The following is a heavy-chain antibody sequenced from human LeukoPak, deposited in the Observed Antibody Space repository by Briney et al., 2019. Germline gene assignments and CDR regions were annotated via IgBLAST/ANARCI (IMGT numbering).Heavy chain of an antibody. V-gene: IGHV4-59*07. CDR1: GGSISSYY. CDR2: IYYSGST. Sequence: SDPLSLTCTVSGGSISSYYWSWIRQPPGKGLEGIGYIYYSGSTNYNPSLKSRVTISEDTSKNQFSLKLSSVTAADTAVYYCARGGGNYYPYYFDFWGQGTLVTVSS. CDR3: ARGGGNYYPYYFDF. J-gene: IGHJ4*02. D-gene: IGHD1-26*01.